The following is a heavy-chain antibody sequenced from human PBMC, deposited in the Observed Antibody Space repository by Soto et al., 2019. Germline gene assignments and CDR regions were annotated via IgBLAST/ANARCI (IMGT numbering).Heavy chain of an antibody. D-gene: IGHD3-16*01. Sequence: GASVKVSCKASGDSVSNDYLHWVRQAPGQGFEWLGLISPFGGATAYAQRFKGRVTVTMDKSSTTFYLEVSSLRSDDTAVYYCAKGGGGKTVANFGMDVWGQGVTVTVSS. CDR3: AKGGGGKTVANFGMDV. V-gene: IGHV1-46*01. J-gene: IGHJ6*02. CDR1: GDSVSNDY. CDR2: ISPFGGAT.